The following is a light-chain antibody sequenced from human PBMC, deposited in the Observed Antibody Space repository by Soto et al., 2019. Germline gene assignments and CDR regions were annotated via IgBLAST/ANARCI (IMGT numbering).Light chain of an antibody. J-gene: IGKJ2*01. CDR1: QTVSSSS. CDR3: QQYDSSPPNYT. CDR2: GAS. Sequence: EIVLTQSPGTLSLSPGERASLSCRASQTVSSSSLAWYQQKPGQAPRLLIYGASNRATGIPDRFSGSGSGTDVTLTISRLEPADFAVYYCQQYDSSPPNYTFGPGTKLEI. V-gene: IGKV3-20*01.